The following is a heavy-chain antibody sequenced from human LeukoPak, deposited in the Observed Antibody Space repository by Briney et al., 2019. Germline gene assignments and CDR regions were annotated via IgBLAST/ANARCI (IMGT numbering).Heavy chain of an antibody. CDR3: ASWAAGGF. Sequence: GGSLRLSCAASGFTFSNYAIHWVRQAPGKGLEWVSGISVSGGSTYYADSVKGRFTISRDNSKNTLSLQMNSLRAEDTAVYYCASWAAGGFWGQGTLVTVSS. CDR2: ISVSGGST. CDR1: GFTFSNYA. D-gene: IGHD6-13*01. J-gene: IGHJ4*02. V-gene: IGHV3-23*01.